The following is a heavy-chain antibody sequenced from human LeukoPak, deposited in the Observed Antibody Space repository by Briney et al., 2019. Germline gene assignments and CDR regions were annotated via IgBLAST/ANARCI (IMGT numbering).Heavy chain of an antibody. D-gene: IGHD3-3*01. CDR2: INHGGST. J-gene: IGHJ4*02. CDR3: ASRNFGVVTD. CDR1: GGYFSGHY. Sequence: SETLSLTCAVSGGYFSGHYWNWIRQPPGKGLEWIGEINHGGSTNYNPSLKSRVTISVDTSKNQFSLKLSSVTAADTAVYYCASRNFGVVTDWGQGTLVTVSS. V-gene: IGHV4-34*01.